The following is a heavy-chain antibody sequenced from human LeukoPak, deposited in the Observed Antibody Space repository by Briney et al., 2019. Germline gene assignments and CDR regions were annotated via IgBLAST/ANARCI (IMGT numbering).Heavy chain of an antibody. D-gene: IGHD3-9*01. J-gene: IGHJ4*02. V-gene: IGHV3-30*18. CDR1: GFTFSSYG. CDR2: ISYDGSNK. Sequence: PGGSLRLSCAASGFTFSSYGMHWVRQAPGKGLEWVAVISYDGSNKYYADSVKGRFTISRDNSKNTLYPQMNSLRAEDTAVYYCAKSRVLRYFDWLFDYWGQGTLVTVSS. CDR3: AKSRVLRYFDWLFDY.